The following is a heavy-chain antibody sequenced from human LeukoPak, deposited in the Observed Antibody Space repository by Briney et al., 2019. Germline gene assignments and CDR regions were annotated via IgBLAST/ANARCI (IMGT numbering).Heavy chain of an antibody. J-gene: IGHJ4*02. CDR1: GFTFSSYW. Sequence: AGGSLRLSCAASGFTFSSYWMHWVRQAPGKGLEWVSTTSDSGYSTYYADSVKGRFTISRDNSKNTLYLQMNSLRAEDTAVYYCAKPRSGYYRYYFHYWGQGTLVTVSS. D-gene: IGHD3-3*01. CDR3: AKPRSGYYRYYFHY. CDR2: TSDSGYST. V-gene: IGHV3-23*01.